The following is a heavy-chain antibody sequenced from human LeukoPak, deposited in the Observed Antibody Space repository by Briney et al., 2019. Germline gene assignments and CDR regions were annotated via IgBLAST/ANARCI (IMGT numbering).Heavy chain of an antibody. Sequence: GGSLRLSCAASGFTFSSYEMNWVRQAPGKGLEWVSYISSSGSTIYYADSVKGRFTISRDNAKNSLYLQMNSLRAEDTAVYYCARVPRGLLLQEQAPYYWGQGTLVTVSS. J-gene: IGHJ4*02. CDR3: ARVPRGLLLQEQAPYY. D-gene: IGHD3-22*01. CDR1: GFTFSSYE. CDR2: ISSSGSTI. V-gene: IGHV3-48*03.